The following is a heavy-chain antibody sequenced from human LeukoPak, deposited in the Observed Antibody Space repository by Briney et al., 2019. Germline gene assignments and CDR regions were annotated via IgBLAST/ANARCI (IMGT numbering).Heavy chain of an antibody. Sequence: ASVKVSCKTSGFVFIGFYMHWVRQAPGQGLEWMGWINPHNGTTNFAQNIQGRVTMTRDTSIATLYMELSRLTPDGTAVYYCVREASDCGGGACYSEGMDHWGQGTLVTVFS. CDR1: GFVFIGFY. V-gene: IGHV1-2*02. CDR2: INPHNGTT. D-gene: IGHD2-15*01. CDR3: VREASDCGGGACYSEGMDH. J-gene: IGHJ4*02.